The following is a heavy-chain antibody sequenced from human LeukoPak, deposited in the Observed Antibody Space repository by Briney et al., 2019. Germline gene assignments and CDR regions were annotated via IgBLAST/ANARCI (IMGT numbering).Heavy chain of an antibody. CDR2: IYHSGST. Sequence: SETLSLTCAVSGGSISSGGYSWGWIRQPPGKGLEWIGYIYHSGSTYYNPSLKSRVTISVDRSKNQFSLKLSSVTAADTAVYYCARDGSGLNAFDIWGQGTMVTVSS. D-gene: IGHD3-10*01. CDR1: GGSISSGGYS. CDR3: ARDGSGLNAFDI. V-gene: IGHV4-30-2*01. J-gene: IGHJ3*02.